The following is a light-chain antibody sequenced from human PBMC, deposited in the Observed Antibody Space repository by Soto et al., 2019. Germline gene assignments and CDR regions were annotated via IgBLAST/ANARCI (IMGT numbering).Light chain of an antibody. CDR3: QKYNSAPRT. CDR2: DAS. Sequence: DIQMTQSPSSLSASVGDRVTITCRASQGISNYLAWYQQKPGKVPKLLIYDASTLQSGVPSRFSGSRSATDFTPTISSLQPEDVASYYCQKYNSAPRTLAQGTSVDIK. J-gene: IGKJ1*01. CDR1: QGISNY. V-gene: IGKV1-27*01.